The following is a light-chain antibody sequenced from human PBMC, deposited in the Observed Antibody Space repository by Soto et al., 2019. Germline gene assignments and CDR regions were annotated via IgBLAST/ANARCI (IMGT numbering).Light chain of an antibody. CDR1: SSNIGAGYG. CDR2: GNS. V-gene: IGLV1-40*01. CDR3: PSSDSSLSGSVV. J-gene: IGLJ2*01. Sequence: QSVLTQPPSVSGAPGQRVTISCTGSSSNIGAGYGVHWYQQLPGTAPKLLIYGNSNRPSGVPDRLSGSKSGTSASLAITGLQAEDEADYYCPSSDSSLSGSVVFGGGTKLT.